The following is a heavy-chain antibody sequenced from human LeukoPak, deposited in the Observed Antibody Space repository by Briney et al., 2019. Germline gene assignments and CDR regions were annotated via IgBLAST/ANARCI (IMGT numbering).Heavy chain of an antibody. CDR2: ISWNSGTI. CDR1: GFSFDDYA. D-gene: IGHD3-22*01. V-gene: IGHV3-9*01. Sequence: GGSLRLSCAASGFSFDDYAMHWVRQAPGKGLEWVSGISWNSGTIGYADSVKGRFTISRDNAKNSLYLQMNSLRTEDTALYYCGKGDSSGYQPPDYWGKGTLVTVSS. J-gene: IGHJ4*02. CDR3: GKGDSSGYQPPDY.